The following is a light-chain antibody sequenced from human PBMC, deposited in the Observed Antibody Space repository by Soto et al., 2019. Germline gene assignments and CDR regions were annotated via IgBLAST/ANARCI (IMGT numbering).Light chain of an antibody. CDR2: DAS. Sequence: PWEEGRFRCWASQSVSSYLAWYQQKPGQAPRRLIYDASNRATGIPARFIGSGSGPDFTLSSLSLEPEDFLRSICLPRRMVPRTVGLGTKVDIK. J-gene: IGKJ1*01. CDR3: LPRRMVPRT. V-gene: IGKV3-11*01. CDR1: QSVSSY.